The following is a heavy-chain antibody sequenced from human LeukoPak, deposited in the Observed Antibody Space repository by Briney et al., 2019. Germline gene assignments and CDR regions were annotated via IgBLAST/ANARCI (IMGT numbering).Heavy chain of an antibody. Sequence: GESLKVSCKGSGYSFTSYWIGWVRQMPGKGLEWMGIIYPGDSDTRYSPSFQGQVTISADKSISTAYLQWSSLKASDTAMYYCARLPYSSSWYGAYYYYYMDVWGKGTTVTVSS. D-gene: IGHD6-13*01. CDR3: ARLPYSSSWYGAYYYYYMDV. CDR1: GYSFTSYW. V-gene: IGHV5-51*01. CDR2: IYPGDSDT. J-gene: IGHJ6*03.